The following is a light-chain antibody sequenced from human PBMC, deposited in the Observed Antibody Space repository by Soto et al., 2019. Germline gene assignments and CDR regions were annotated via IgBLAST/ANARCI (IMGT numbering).Light chain of an antibody. V-gene: IGKV1-5*01. J-gene: IGKJ1*01. CDR2: DVS. CDR1: QSITTW. CDR3: QQNKDWPGT. Sequence: DIQMTQSPSTVSAYVGDSVTITCRASQSITTWLAWYQQRPGKAPKLLIYDVSSLQSGVPSRFSGSGSGTEFTLTISSLQSEDFGVYYCQQNKDWPGTFGQGTKVDIK.